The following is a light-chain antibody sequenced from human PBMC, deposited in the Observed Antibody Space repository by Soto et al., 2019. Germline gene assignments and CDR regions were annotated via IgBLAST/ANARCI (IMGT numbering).Light chain of an antibody. J-gene: IGKJ4*01. V-gene: IGKV3-20*01. Sequence: EIVLTQSPGTLSLSPGERATLSCRASQSVSSNYLAWYQQNPGQAPRLLIYGASTRATGIPDRFSGSGSGKDFTLTISRLEPEDFAVYYCQQYGSSPRTFGGGTKVDIK. CDR2: GAS. CDR3: QQYGSSPRT. CDR1: QSVSSNY.